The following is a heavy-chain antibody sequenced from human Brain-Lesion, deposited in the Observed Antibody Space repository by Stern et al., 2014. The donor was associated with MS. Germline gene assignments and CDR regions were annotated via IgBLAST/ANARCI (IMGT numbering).Heavy chain of an antibody. CDR2: INPYSGDT. D-gene: IGHD4-23*01. CDR1: GYTFTDYF. CDR3: ARVPGGVFGGMDV. J-gene: IGHJ6*02. V-gene: IGHV1-2*04. Sequence: QVQLLQSGAEVKKPGASVKVSCKASGYTFTDYFMHWVRQAPGQGLEWLGCINPYSGDTKYAQKFQGWVTMTRDTSISTAYMELSSLRSDDTAVYYCARVPGGVFGGMDVWGQGTTVT.